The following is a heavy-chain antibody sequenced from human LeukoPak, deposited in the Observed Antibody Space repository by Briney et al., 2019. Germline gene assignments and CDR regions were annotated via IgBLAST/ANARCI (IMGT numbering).Heavy chain of an antibody. J-gene: IGHJ4*02. V-gene: IGHV1-2*02. CDR1: GYTFTVYY. Sequence: ASVKVSCKASGYTFTVYYMHWVRQAPGQGLEWMGWINPNSGGTNYAQKFQGRVTMTRDTSISTAYMELSRLRSDDTAVYYCARVARDTAMATGYWGQGTLVTVSS. D-gene: IGHD5-18*01. CDR3: ARVARDTAMATGY. CDR2: INPNSGGT.